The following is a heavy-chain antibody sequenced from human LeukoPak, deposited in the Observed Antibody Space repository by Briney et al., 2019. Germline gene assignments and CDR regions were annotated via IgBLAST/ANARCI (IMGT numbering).Heavy chain of an antibody. J-gene: IGHJ4*02. CDR2: ISASGGST. D-gene: IGHD3-10*01. V-gene: IGHV3-23*01. CDR3: AKDRGNYYGSGSYFPY. Sequence: GGSLRLSCAGSGFTFSSYAMSWVRQAPGKGLEWVSAISASGGSTYYADSVKGRFTISRDNSKNTMYLQMSSLRAEDTAVYYCAKDRGNYYGSGSYFPYWGQGTLVTVSS. CDR1: GFTFSSYA.